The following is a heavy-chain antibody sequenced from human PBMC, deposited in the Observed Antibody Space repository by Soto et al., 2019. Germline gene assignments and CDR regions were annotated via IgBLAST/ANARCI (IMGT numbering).Heavy chain of an antibody. V-gene: IGHV5-51*01. CDR3: ARRAFCGGDCTARPQDYYGMDV. Sequence: GESLKISCKTSGYSFTNYWIGWVRQMPGKGLEWMGIIYPGDSDTRYSPSFQGQVIISADKSISTAYLQWSSLKASDTAMYYCARRAFCGGDCTARPQDYYGMDVWGQGTAVTVSS. CDR2: IYPGDSDT. D-gene: IGHD2-21*02. J-gene: IGHJ6*02. CDR1: GYSFTNYW.